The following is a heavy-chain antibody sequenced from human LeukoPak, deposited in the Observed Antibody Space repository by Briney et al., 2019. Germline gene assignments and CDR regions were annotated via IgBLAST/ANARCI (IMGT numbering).Heavy chain of an antibody. CDR1: GFTFSSYW. D-gene: IGHD3-22*01. CDR2: IKQDGSEK. J-gene: IGHJ4*02. Sequence: GGSLRLSCAASGFTFSSYWMSWVRQAPGKGLEWVANIKQDGSEKYYVDSVKGRFTISRDNAKNSLYLQMNSLRAEDTAVYYCASRNGGYPYYFDYWGQGTLVTVSS. V-gene: IGHV3-7*01. CDR3: ASRNGGYPYYFDY.